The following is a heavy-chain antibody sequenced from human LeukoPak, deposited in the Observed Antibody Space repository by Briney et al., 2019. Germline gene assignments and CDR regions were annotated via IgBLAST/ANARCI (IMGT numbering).Heavy chain of an antibody. CDR2: IIPIFGTA. CDR1: GGTFSSYA. V-gene: IGHV1-69*13. J-gene: IGHJ6*03. Sequence: ASVKVSCKASGGTFSSYAISWVRQAPGQGLEWMGGIIPIFGTANYAQKFQGRVTITADESTSTAYMELSSLRSEDTAVYYCARDRWGVGATTNYYYYMDVWGKGTTVTISS. CDR3: ARDRWGVGATTNYYYYMDV. D-gene: IGHD1-26*01.